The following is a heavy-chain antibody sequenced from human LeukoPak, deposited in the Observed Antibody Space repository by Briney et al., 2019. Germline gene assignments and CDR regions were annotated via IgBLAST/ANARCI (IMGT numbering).Heavy chain of an antibody. D-gene: IGHD3-9*01. V-gene: IGHV5-10-1*01. CDR1: GDSFTSYC. CDR2: IDPSDSYT. CDR3: ARHENIFSTFDM. J-gene: IGHJ3*02. Sequence: GESLKISCKGSGDSFTSYCITWVRQMPGKGLEWMGRIDPSDSYTNYSPSFQGHVTISADKSISTAYLQWSSLKASDTAIYYCARHENIFSTFDMWGQGTMVTVSS.